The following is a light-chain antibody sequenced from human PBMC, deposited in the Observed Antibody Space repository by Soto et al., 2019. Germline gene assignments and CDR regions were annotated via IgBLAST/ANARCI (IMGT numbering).Light chain of an antibody. CDR2: DVT. CDR3: CSYAGSYTYA. CDR1: SSDVGGYNY. Sequence: QSALTQPRSVSGSPGQSVTISCTGTSSDVGGYNYVSWYQHHPGKAPKLMIYDVTKRPSGVRDRFSASKSGNTASLTISGLQAEDEADYYCCSYAGSYTYAFGTGTKV. J-gene: IGLJ1*01. V-gene: IGLV2-11*01.